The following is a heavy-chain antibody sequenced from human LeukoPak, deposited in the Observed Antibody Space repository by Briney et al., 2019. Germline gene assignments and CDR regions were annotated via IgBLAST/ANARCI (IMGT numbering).Heavy chain of an antibody. Sequence: KTSETLSLTCTVSGGSISSYYWSWIRQPPGKGPEWIGYIYYSGSTNYNPSLKSRVTISVDTSKNQFSLKLSSVTAADTAVYYCARGYDFWSGPDYWGQGTLVTVSS. CDR2: IYYSGST. CDR1: GGSISSYY. CDR3: ARGYDFWSGPDY. D-gene: IGHD3-3*01. J-gene: IGHJ4*02. V-gene: IGHV4-59*01.